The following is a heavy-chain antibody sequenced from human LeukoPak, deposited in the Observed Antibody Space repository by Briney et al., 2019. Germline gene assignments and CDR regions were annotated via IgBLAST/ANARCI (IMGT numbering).Heavy chain of an antibody. D-gene: IGHD6-13*01. J-gene: IGHJ4*02. V-gene: IGHV1-2*02. Sequence: GASVKVSCKASGYTFTGNYMHWVRQAPGQGLEWMGWMNPNSGGTNYAQRFQGRVTMTRDTSISTAYMELSRLTSDDTAVYYCARVNYRQLVHPYYFDYWGQGTLVTVSS. CDR2: MNPNSGGT. CDR1: GYTFTGNY. CDR3: ARVNYRQLVHPYYFDY.